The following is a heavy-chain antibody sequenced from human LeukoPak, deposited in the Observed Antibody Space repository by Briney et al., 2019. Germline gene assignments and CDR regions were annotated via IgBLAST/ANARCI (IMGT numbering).Heavy chain of an antibody. Sequence: PSETLSLICTVSGGSISSYYWSWIRQPPGKGLEWIGYIYYSGSTNYNPSLKSRVTISVDTSKNQFSLKLSSVTAADTAVYYCAREKITTGTTRGYYYYYGMDVWGQGTTVTVSS. D-gene: IGHD1-1*01. V-gene: IGHV4-59*01. CDR1: GGSISSYY. J-gene: IGHJ6*02. CDR3: AREKITTGTTRGYYYYYGMDV. CDR2: IYYSGST.